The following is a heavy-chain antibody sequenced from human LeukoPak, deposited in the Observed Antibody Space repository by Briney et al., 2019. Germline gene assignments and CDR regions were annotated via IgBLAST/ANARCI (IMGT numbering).Heavy chain of an antibody. CDR3: ARRYFGSGSSAFDI. CDR1: GGSISTYY. D-gene: IGHD3-10*01. J-gene: IGHJ3*02. CDR2: IYLTGTT. V-gene: IGHV4-59*08. Sequence: NPSETLSLTCTVSGGSISTYYWSWIRQSPGKGLEWIGYIYLTGTTNYNPSLRSRVSISVATSKNQFSLKLRSVTAADTAVYFCARRYFGSGSSAFDIWSQGTMVTVSS.